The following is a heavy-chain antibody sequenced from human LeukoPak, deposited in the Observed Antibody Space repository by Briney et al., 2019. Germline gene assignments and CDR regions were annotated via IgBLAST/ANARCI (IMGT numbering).Heavy chain of an antibody. Sequence: PSETLSLTCTVSGGSISSRSYYWGWIRQPPGKGLEWIGSVYYSGSTYYNPSLKSRVTISVDTSKNQFSLKLSSVTAADTAVYYCARSGSSSGYLFDYWGQGTPVTVSS. V-gene: IGHV4-39*01. CDR2: VYYSGST. J-gene: IGHJ4*02. CDR1: GGSISSRSYY. CDR3: ARSGSSSGYLFDY. D-gene: IGHD3-22*01.